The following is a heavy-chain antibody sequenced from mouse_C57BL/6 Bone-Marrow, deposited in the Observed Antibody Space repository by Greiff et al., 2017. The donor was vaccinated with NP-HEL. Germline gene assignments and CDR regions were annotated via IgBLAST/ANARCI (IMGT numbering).Heavy chain of an antibody. CDR3: AKHEKTGARAMDY. V-gene: IGHV5-12*01. CDR1: GFTFSDYY. CDR2: ISNGGGST. Sequence: EVQRVESGGGLVQPGGSLKLSCAASGFTFSDYYMYWVRQTPEKRLEWVAYISNGGGSTYYPDTVKGRFTISRDNAKNTLYLQMSRLKSEDTAMYYCAKHEKTGARAMDYWGQGTSVTVSS. D-gene: IGHD3-3*01. J-gene: IGHJ4*01.